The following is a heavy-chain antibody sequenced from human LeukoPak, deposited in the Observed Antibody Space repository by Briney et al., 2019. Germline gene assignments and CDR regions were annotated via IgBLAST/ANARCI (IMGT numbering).Heavy chain of an antibody. V-gene: IGHV4-61*02. CDR3: ARDQGQRPFDY. Sequence: SQTLSLTCTVSGGSISSGSYYWSWIRQPAGKGLEWIGRIYTSGSTNYNPSLRSRVTISVDTSKNQFSLKLSSVTAADTAVYYCARDQGQRPFDYWGQGTLVTVSS. J-gene: IGHJ4*02. CDR2: IYTSGST. CDR1: GGSISSGSYY.